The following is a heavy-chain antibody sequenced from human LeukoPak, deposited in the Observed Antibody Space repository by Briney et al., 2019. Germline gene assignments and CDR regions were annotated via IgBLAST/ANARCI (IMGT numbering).Heavy chain of an antibody. Sequence: GGSLRLSCAASGFTFSSYSMNWVRQAPGKGLEWVSSISSSSSYIYYADSVKGRFTISRDNAKNSLYLQMNSLRAEDTAVYYCARDRGVDWQYFDYWGQGTLVTVSS. D-gene: IGHD3-9*01. CDR3: ARDRGVDWQYFDY. V-gene: IGHV3-21*01. CDR2: ISSSSSYI. CDR1: GFTFSSYS. J-gene: IGHJ4*02.